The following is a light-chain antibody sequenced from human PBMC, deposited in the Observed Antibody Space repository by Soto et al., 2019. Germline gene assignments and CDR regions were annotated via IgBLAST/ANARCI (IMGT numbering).Light chain of an antibody. Sequence: DIQMTQSPSSLSASVGDRVTITCRASQGISNYLAWYQQKPGKVPKLLIYAASTLQSGVPSRFSGSGSGTDFTLTISSLQPEDVATYYCKKYNSAPQLTSGGATKGEIK. J-gene: IGKJ4*01. CDR3: KKYNSAPQLT. V-gene: IGKV1-27*01. CDR1: QGISNY. CDR2: AAS.